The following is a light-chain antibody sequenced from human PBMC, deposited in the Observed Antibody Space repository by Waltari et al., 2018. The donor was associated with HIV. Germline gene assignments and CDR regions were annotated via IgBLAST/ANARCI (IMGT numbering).Light chain of an antibody. Sequence: QSALTQPASVSGSPGQSITISCPGDFGGYNHVSWYQQYPGKAPKLMIYEVNNRPSGVSNRFSGSKSGNTASLTISGLQTEDEADYYCNSYTGAFGTGTKVTVL. CDR1: DFGGYNH. CDR2: EVN. V-gene: IGLV2-14*01. J-gene: IGLJ1*01. CDR3: NSYTGA.